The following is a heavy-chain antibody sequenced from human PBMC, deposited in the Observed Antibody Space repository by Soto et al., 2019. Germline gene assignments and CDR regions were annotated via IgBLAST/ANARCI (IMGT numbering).Heavy chain of an antibody. CDR2: ISYDGSNK. V-gene: IGHV3-30-3*01. Sequence: QVQLVESGGGVVQPGRSLRLSCAASGFTFSSYAMHWVRQAPGKGLEWVAVISYDGSNKYYADSVKGRFTISRDNSKNTLYLQMNSLRAEDTAVYYCARGYGASSFDYWGQGTLVTVSS. CDR3: ARGYGASSFDY. D-gene: IGHD4-17*01. CDR1: GFTFSSYA. J-gene: IGHJ4*02.